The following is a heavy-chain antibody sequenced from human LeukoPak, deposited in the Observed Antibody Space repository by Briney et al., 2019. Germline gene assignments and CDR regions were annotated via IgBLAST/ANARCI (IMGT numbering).Heavy chain of an antibody. J-gene: IGHJ4*02. D-gene: IGHD5-24*01. CDR3: AILPSGDGYANFDY. CDR2: IIPIFGIA. Sequence: ASVNVSCKASGGTFSSYAISWVRQAPGQGLEWMGRIIPIFGIANYAQKFQGRVTITADKSTSTAYMELSSLRSEDTAVYYCAILPSGDGYANFDYWGQGTLVTVSS. CDR1: GGTFSSYA. V-gene: IGHV1-69*04.